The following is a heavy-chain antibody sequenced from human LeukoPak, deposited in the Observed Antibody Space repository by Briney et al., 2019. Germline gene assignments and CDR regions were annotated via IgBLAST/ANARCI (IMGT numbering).Heavy chain of an antibody. CDR1: GGTFSSYA. J-gene: IGHJ6*03. V-gene: IGHV1-69*01. CDR2: IIPIFGTA. D-gene: IGHD6-19*01. Sequence: SVKVSCKASGGTFSSYAISWVRQAPGQGLEWMGGIIPIFGTANYAQKFQGRVTITADESTSTAYMELSSLRSEDTAVYYCARDIPIAVAGTGIRDYYYMDVWGKGTTVTVSS. CDR3: ARDIPIAVAGTGIRDYYYMDV.